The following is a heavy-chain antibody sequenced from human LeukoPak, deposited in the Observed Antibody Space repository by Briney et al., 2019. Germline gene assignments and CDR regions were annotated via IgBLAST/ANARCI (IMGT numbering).Heavy chain of an antibody. Sequence: PGGSLRLSCAASGFTFSTYNMHWVRQAPGKGLEWVSYISSSSSTIYYADSVKGRFTISRDSAKNSLYLQMNSLRAEDTAVYYCARASSRGYDYWGQGTLVTVSS. D-gene: IGHD3-22*01. CDR1: GFTFSTYN. CDR3: ARASSRGYDY. J-gene: IGHJ4*02. V-gene: IGHV3-48*01. CDR2: ISSSSSTI.